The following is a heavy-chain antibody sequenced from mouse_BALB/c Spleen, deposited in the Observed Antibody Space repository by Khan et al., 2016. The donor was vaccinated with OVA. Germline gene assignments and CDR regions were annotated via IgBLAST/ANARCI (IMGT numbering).Heavy chain of an antibody. Sequence: QVQLQQSGPELVRPGVSVKISCKGSGYTFTDYAMHWVKQSHAKSLEGIGVISTYSGNTNYNQKFKGKAKMTVDKSSSTAYMELARLTSEDSAIYYCARSYYGNYYAMDYWGQGTSVTVSS. CDR3: ARSYYGNYYAMDY. CDR1: GYTFTDYA. D-gene: IGHD2-10*01. J-gene: IGHJ4*01. CDR2: ISTYSGNT. V-gene: IGHV1S137*01.